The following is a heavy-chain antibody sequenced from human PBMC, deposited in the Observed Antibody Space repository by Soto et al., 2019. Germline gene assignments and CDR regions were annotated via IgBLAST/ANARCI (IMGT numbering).Heavy chain of an antibody. Sequence: QVQLVQSGAEVKKPGASVKVSCKASGYTFTGYYMHWVRQAPGQGLEWMGWINPNSGGTNYAQKFQGWVTMTRDTSISTAYMELSRLRSDDTAVYYCARDSVRDGDYFLSSWFDPWGQGTLVTVSS. J-gene: IGHJ5*02. D-gene: IGHD4-17*01. CDR1: GYTFTGYY. CDR3: ARDSVRDGDYFLSSWFDP. V-gene: IGHV1-2*04. CDR2: INPNSGGT.